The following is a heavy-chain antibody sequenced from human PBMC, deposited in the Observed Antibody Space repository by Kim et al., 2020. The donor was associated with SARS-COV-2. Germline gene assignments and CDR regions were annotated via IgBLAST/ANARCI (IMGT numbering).Heavy chain of an antibody. D-gene: IGHD2-21*01. CDR2: ISGGSNSI. J-gene: IGHJ5*02. CDR1: GFSFSDYS. Sequence: GGSLRLSCAASGFSFSDYSMTWVRQAPGKGLEWVSSISGGSNSIYYADSVRGRFTISRDNAKSSLFLQLNSLGADDTAVYYCARVVRSLFGASYRPFNWFARWSQRTLVTVSS. V-gene: IGHV3-21*04. CDR3: ARVVRSLFGASYRPFNWFAR.